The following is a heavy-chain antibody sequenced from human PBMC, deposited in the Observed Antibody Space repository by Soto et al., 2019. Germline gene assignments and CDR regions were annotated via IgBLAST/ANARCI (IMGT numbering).Heavy chain of an antibody. J-gene: IGHJ6*02. D-gene: IGHD6-13*01. CDR2: IYYSGST. Sequence: PSETLSLTCTVSGGSISSYYWSWIRQPPGKGLEWIGYIYYSGSTNYNPSLKSRVTISVDTSKNQFSLKLSSVTAADTAVYYCARVREQQLGHYYYYYGMDAWGQGTTVTVSS. V-gene: IGHV4-59*01. CDR3: ARVREQQLGHYYYYYGMDA. CDR1: GGSISSYY.